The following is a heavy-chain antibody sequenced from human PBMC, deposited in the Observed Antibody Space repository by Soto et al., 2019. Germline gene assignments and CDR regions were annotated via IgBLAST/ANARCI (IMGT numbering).Heavy chain of an antibody. Sequence: QVRLVQSGAEVKEPGASVSLSCKTSGYTFISYAIHCVRQAHGQRLEWIGWINVGNGETMYSERLKGRVTINRDTSATTAYMDLRSLRSEDTAMYYCARDYMAAPGAYYEDWGQGTLVTVSS. V-gene: IGHV1-3*01. CDR1: GYTFISYA. CDR3: ARDYMAAPGAYYED. CDR2: INVGNGET. J-gene: IGHJ4*02. D-gene: IGHD6-13*01.